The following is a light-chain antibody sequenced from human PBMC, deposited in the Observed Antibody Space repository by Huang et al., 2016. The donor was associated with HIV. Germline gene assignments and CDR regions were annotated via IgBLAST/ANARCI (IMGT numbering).Light chain of an antibody. CDR1: QSVAKH. J-gene: IGKJ1*01. Sequence: EIVMTQSPATLSVSPGERATLSCRASQSVAKHFAWYQQNPGQASRLLIYGASSRATGIPARFSGSGSWTEFTLTISSLQSEDFAVYYCHHYSNWPPTWTFGQGTKVEIK. CDR3: HHYSNWPPTWT. CDR2: GAS. V-gene: IGKV3-15*01.